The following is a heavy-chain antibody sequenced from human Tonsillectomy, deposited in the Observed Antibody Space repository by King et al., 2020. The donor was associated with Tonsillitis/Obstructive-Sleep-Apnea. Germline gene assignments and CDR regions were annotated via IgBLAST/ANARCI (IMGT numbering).Heavy chain of an antibody. CDR2: TKNNANSYTT. D-gene: IGHD6-13*01. Sequence: QLQESGGGLVQPGESLRLSCAASGFTFSDHYMDWVRQAPGKGLEWVGRTKNNANSYTTEYAASGKGRFTISRDDSENSLYLQMNSLKTEDTAVYYCARGGIADYYYGLDVWGQGTTVTVAS. CDR1: GFTFSDHY. J-gene: IGHJ6*02. V-gene: IGHV3-72*01. CDR3: ARGGIADYYYGLDV.